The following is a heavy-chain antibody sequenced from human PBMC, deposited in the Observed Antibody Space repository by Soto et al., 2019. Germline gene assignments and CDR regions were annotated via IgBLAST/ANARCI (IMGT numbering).Heavy chain of an antibody. CDR1: GFTFTSSA. V-gene: IGHV1-58*01. CDR2: IVVGSGNT. Sequence: SVKVSCKASGFTFTSSAVQWVRQARGQRLEWIGWIVVGSGNTNYAQKFQERVTITRDMSTSTAYMELSSLRSEDTAVYYCAATYYDFWSGYYIRLLKYYFDYWGQGTLVTVSS. CDR3: AATYYDFWSGYYIRLLKYYFDY. J-gene: IGHJ4*02. D-gene: IGHD3-3*01.